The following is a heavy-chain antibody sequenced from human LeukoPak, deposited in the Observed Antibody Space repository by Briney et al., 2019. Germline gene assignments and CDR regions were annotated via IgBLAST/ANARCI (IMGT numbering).Heavy chain of an antibody. CDR3: ARWKGRNTLRGGVAAVAFDI. Sequence: SETLSLTCTVPGGSISSSSYYWGWIRPPPGKGLEWIGSIYYSGSTYYNPSPKSRVTISRDASKNQFSLKLRSVTAADTAVYYCARWKGRNTLRGGVAAVAFDIWGQGTKVSVAS. D-gene: IGHD2/OR15-2a*01. V-gene: IGHV4-39*01. CDR1: GGSISSSSYY. CDR2: IYYSGST. J-gene: IGHJ3*02.